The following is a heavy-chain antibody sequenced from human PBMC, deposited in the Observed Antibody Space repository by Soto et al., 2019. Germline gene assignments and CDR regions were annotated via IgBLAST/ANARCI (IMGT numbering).Heavy chain of an antibody. Sequence: ASVKVSCKASGFTFTTYGITWVRQAPGQGLEWMGWVSAYNGNTNYAQNLQGRVTMTTDTSTSTAYMELRSLRSDDTAVYYCAREEWFLLKAIDYWGQGTLVTVSS. CDR2: VSAYNGNT. D-gene: IGHD3-3*01. J-gene: IGHJ4*02. CDR3: AREEWFLLKAIDY. V-gene: IGHV1-18*01. CDR1: GFTFTTYG.